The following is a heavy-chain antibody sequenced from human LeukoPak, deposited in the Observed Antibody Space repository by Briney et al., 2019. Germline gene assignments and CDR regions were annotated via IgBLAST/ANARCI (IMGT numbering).Heavy chain of an antibody. J-gene: IGHJ4*02. Sequence: GGSLRLSCAASGFTFSSYGMHWVRQAPGKGLEWVAFIRYDGSNKYYADSVKGRFTISRDNSKNSLYLQMNSLRAEDTAVYYCARAGPYGDYKRLDYWGQGTLVTVSS. V-gene: IGHV3-30*02. CDR1: GFTFSSYG. CDR3: ARAGPYGDYKRLDY. D-gene: IGHD4-17*01. CDR2: IRYDGSNK.